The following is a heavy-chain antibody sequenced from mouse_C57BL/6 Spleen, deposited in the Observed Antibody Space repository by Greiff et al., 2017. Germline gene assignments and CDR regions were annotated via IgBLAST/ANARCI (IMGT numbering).Heavy chain of an antibody. Sequence: VQLQQPGAELVRPGSSVKLSCKASGYTFTSYWMHWVKQRPIQGLEWIGNIDPSDSETHYNQKFKDKATLTVDKSSSTAYMQLSSLTSEDSVVYYCARNYYDYTYAMDYWGQGTSVTVSS. V-gene: IGHV1-52*01. CDR1: GYTFTSYW. J-gene: IGHJ4*01. CDR3: ARNYYDYTYAMDY. CDR2: IDPSDSET. D-gene: IGHD2-4*01.